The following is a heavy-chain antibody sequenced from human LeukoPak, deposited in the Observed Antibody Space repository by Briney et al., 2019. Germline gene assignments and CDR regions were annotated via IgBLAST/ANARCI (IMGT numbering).Heavy chain of an antibody. CDR3: ARVGSASSGYHSFDY. V-gene: IGHV1-2*06. D-gene: IGHD3-22*01. J-gene: IGHJ4*02. Sequence: AXVKVSCKASGYTFTGYYMHWVRQAPGQGLQWMGRINPNSGGTNYAQKFQGRVTMTRDTSISTAYMELSRLRSDDTAVYYCARVGSASSGYHSFDYWGQGTLVTVSS. CDR1: GYTFTGYY. CDR2: INPNSGGT.